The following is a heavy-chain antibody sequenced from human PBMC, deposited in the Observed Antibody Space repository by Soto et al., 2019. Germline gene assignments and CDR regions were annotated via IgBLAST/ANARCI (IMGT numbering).Heavy chain of an antibody. Sequence: QVQLQESGPGLVKPSETLSLTCTVSGGSISSYYWSWIRQPPGKGLEWIGYIYYSGSSNYNPSLKSRVTKSVETSKTQFSLKLSSVTAADTAVYYCATVAGTRFDYWGQGTLVTVSS. V-gene: IGHV4-59*08. J-gene: IGHJ4*02. CDR1: GGSISSYY. D-gene: IGHD6-19*01. CDR3: ATVAGTRFDY. CDR2: IYYSGSS.